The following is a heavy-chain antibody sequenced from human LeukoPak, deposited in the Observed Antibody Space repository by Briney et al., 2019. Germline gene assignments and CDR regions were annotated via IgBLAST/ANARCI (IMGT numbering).Heavy chain of an antibody. CDR1: GGTFSSYA. V-gene: IGHV1-69*13. Sequence: ASVKVSCKASGGTFSSYAISWVRQAPGQGLEWMGGIIPIFGTANYAQKFQGRVTITADESTSTAYMELSSLRSEDTAVYYCARHDMTGVGFDYWGQGTLVTVSS. J-gene: IGHJ4*02. CDR3: ARHDMTGVGFDY. CDR2: IIPIFGTA. D-gene: IGHD3-9*01.